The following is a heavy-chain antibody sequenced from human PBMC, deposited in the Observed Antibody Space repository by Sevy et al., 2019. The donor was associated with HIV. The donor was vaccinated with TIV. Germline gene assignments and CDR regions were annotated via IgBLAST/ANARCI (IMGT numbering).Heavy chain of an antibody. Sequence: SLKLSCTASGFTFGDYAMSWVRQAPGKGLEWVGFIRSKAYGGTTEYAASVKVRFTISRDDSKSIAYLQMNSMKTEDTTVHYCTRGTAQNHVKSYYYYYGMDVWGQGTTVTVSS. CDR1: GFTFGDYA. V-gene: IGHV3-49*04. CDR2: IRSKAYGGTT. J-gene: IGHJ6*02. CDR3: TRGTAQNHVKSYYYYYGMDV. D-gene: IGHD5-18*01.